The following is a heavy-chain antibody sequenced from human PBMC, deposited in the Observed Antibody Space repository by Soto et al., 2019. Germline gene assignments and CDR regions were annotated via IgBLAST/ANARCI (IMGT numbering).Heavy chain of an antibody. CDR1: GGSFSGHS. D-gene: IGHD3-22*01. J-gene: IGHJ5*01. CDR2: INHSGRV. V-gene: IGHV4-34*01. Sequence: SETLSLTCAVYGGSFSGHSWTWVRQSPGKGLEWIGDINHSGRVNYSPSLKSRVAISLDTSKNQFSLTLSAVTAADTAMYYCSTRAYDTNGYYRFDPWGQGTLVTVSS. CDR3: STRAYDTNGYYRFDP.